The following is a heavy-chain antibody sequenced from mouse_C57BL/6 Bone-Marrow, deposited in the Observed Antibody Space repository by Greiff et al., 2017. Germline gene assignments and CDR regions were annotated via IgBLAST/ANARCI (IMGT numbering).Heavy chain of an antibody. V-gene: IGHV1-78*01. D-gene: IGHD2-4*01. Sequence: VQVVESDAELVKPGASVKISCKVSGYTFTDHTIHWMKQRPEQGLEWIGYIYPRAGSTKYNEKFKGKATLTADKSSSTAYMQLNSLTSEDAAVYFCARGAITTGGYYYAMDYWGQGTSVTVSS. CDR3: ARGAITTGGYYYAMDY. J-gene: IGHJ4*01. CDR2: IYPRAGST. CDR1: GYTFTDHT.